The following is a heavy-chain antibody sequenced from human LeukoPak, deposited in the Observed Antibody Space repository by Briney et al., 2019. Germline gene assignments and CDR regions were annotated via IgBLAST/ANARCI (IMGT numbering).Heavy chain of an antibody. CDR2: IYYSGST. CDR3: ARGYCSGGSCYSWFDP. D-gene: IGHD2-15*01. V-gene: IGHV4-59*08. J-gene: IGHJ5*02. Sequence: SETLSLTCTVSGGSISGYYWSWIRQPPGKGPEWIGYIYYSGSTNYNPSLKSRVTISVDTSKNQFSLKMNSVTAADTAVYYCARGYCSGGSCYSWFDPWGQGTLVTVSS. CDR1: GGSISGYY.